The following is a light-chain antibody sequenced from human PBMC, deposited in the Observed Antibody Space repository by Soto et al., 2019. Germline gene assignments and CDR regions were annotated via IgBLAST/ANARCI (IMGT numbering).Light chain of an antibody. CDR2: DAS. CDR1: QSISNY. Sequence: EIVLTQSPATLSLSPGERATLSCRASQSISNYLAWYQHKPGQAPRLLIDDASSRATGIPARFSGSGSGTDFTLTISSLEPEDFPVYYCQYRTTFGQGTRLAIK. V-gene: IGKV3-11*01. J-gene: IGKJ5*01. CDR3: QYRTT.